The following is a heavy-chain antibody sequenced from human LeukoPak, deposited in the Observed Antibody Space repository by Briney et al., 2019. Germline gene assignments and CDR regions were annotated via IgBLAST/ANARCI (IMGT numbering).Heavy chain of an antibody. CDR3: ARVIWFGELTNHFDY. V-gene: IGHV1-18*01. Sequence: ASVTVSCTASGYTFTSYGISWVRQAPGQGLEWMGWISAYNGNTNYAQKLQGRVTMTTDTSTSTAYMELRSLRSDDTAVYYCARVIWFGELTNHFDYWGQGTLVTVSS. J-gene: IGHJ4*02. D-gene: IGHD3-10*01. CDR2: ISAYNGNT. CDR1: GYTFTSYG.